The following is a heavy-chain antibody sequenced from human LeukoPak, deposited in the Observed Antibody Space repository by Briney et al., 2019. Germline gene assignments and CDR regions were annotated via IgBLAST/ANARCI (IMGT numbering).Heavy chain of an antibody. CDR3: ASTYYDFWSGAPDYYYYYMDV. CDR1: GYTFTSYG. CDR2: ISAYNGNT. D-gene: IGHD3-3*01. J-gene: IGHJ6*03. Sequence: ASVKVSCKASGYTFTSYGISWVRQAPGQGLEWMGWISAYNGNTNYTQKLQGRVTMTTDTSRSTAYMELRSLRSDDTAVYYCASTYYDFWSGAPDYYYYYMDVWGKGTAVTVSS. V-gene: IGHV1-18*01.